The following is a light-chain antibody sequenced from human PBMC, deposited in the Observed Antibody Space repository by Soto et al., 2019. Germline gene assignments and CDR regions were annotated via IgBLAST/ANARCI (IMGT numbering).Light chain of an antibody. CDR1: SSDVGSYNL. J-gene: IGLJ1*01. V-gene: IGLV2-23*01. CDR2: EGS. CDR3: CSYAGGGSYV. Sequence: QSALTQPASVSGSPGQSITISCTGSSSDVGSYNLVSWYQQHPGKAPKLMIYEGSKRPSGVSNRFSGSKSGNTASLTISGLQAEDEAAYYCCSYAGGGSYVFGPGTKVTVL.